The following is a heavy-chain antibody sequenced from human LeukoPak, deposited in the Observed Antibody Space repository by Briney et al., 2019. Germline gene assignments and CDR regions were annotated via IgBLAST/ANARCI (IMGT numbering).Heavy chain of an antibody. V-gene: IGHV5-51*01. CDR3: ARLGWDCSSTSCPPYDAFDI. Sequence: GESLKISCKGSGYSFTSYWIGWVRQMPGKGLEWMGIIYPGDSDTRYSPSFQGQDTVSADKSISTAYLQWSSLKASDTAMYYCARLGWDCSSTSCPPYDAFDIWGQGTMVTVSS. D-gene: IGHD2-2*01. J-gene: IGHJ3*02. CDR1: GYSFTSYW. CDR2: IYPGDSDT.